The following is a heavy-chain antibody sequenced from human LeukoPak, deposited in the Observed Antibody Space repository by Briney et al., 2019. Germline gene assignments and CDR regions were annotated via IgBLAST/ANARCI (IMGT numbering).Heavy chain of an antibody. Sequence: PGGSLRLSCAASGFTFSRYWIHWVRQAPGKGLEWVSRINPDGSTTTYADSVKGRFTISRDNAKNTVYLQMNSLRAEDTVVYYCARVLSGSWDWFDPWGQGTLVTVSS. CDR3: ARVLSGSWDWFDP. V-gene: IGHV3-74*01. D-gene: IGHD3-22*01. CDR1: GFTFSRYW. J-gene: IGHJ5*02. CDR2: INPDGSTT.